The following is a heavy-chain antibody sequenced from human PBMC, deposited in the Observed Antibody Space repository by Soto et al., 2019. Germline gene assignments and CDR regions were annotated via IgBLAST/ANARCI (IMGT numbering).Heavy chain of an antibody. V-gene: IGHV4-59*13. Sequence: SEPLSLTCTISGTPITADYCGWIRQPPGKALEYIGHIYYTGSTSYNHSLTSPVTISLDTPRNQSSLKLTSVTAADTAALYCARGAHCTRTSCCGVPSCGFVLWGEGTRGTGSS. CDR1: GTPITADY. CDR3: ARGAHCTRTSCCGVPSCGFVL. D-gene: IGHD2-2*01. J-gene: IGHJ4*02. CDR2: IYYTGST.